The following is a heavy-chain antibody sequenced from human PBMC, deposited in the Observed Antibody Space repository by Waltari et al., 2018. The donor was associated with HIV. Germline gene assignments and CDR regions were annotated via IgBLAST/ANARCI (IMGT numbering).Heavy chain of an antibody. V-gene: IGHV3-13*01. CDR3: VRICKLNCYYYYGMDV. CDR1: GFTCRNYD. CDR2: IGTAGYT. J-gene: IGHJ6*02. Sequence: EVQLVESGGGLVQPGGSLRLSCAASGFTCRNYDMHWVRQATGKGLEWVSGIGTAGYTYYPGSVKGRFTISRENAKNSLHLQMNSLRAGDTAVYYCVRICKLNCYYYYGMDVWGQGTTVTVSS. D-gene: IGHD1-1*01.